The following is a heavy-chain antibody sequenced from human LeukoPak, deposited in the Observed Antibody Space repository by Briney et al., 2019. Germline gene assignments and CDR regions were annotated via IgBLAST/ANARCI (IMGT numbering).Heavy chain of an antibody. Sequence: GGSLRLSCAASGCIFSSSWMSWVRQAPGKGLEWVANIKEDGSEKYYVDSVKGRFTISRDNAKNSLYLQMSSLRAEDTAVYYCTRDVGAAGYWGQGTLVTVSS. CDR1: GCIFSSSW. V-gene: IGHV3-7*05. CDR2: IKEDGSEK. J-gene: IGHJ4*02. D-gene: IGHD6-13*01. CDR3: TRDVGAAGY.